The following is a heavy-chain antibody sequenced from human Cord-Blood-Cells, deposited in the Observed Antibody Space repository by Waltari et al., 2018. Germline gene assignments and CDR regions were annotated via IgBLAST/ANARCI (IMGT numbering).Heavy chain of an antibody. V-gene: IGHV4-34*01. CDR2: INHSGST. J-gene: IGHJ4*02. CDR1: GGSFSGYY. Sequence: QVQLQQWGAGLLKPSETLSLTCAVYGGSFSGYYWSWLRPPPGKGLEWFGEINHSGSTNYNPPLKSRVTISVDTSKNQFSLKLSAVTAADTAVYYCARGLERIPDYWGQGTLVTVSS. CDR3: ARGLERIPDY.